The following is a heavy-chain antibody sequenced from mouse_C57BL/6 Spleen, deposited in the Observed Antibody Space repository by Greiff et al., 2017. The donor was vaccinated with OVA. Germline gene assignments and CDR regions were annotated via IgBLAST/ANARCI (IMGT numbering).Heavy chain of an antibody. CDR3: ALYYDYDTWFAY. J-gene: IGHJ3*01. Sequence: QVQLKQPGAELVMPGASVKLSCKASGYTFTSYWMHWVQQRPGQGLEWIGEIDPSDSYTNYNQKFKGKSTLTVDTSSSTAYMQLSSLTSEDSAVYYCALYYDYDTWFAYWGQGTLVTVSA. V-gene: IGHV1-69*01. CDR2: IDPSDSYT. D-gene: IGHD2-4*01. CDR1: GYTFTSYW.